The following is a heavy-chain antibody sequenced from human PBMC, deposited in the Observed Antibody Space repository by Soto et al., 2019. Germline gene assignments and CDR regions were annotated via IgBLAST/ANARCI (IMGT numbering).Heavy chain of an antibody. D-gene: IGHD4-17*01. J-gene: IGHJ5*02. CDR2: MNPNSGNT. CDR1: GYTFTKFD. CDR3: VRGDYGDYSHWFDP. V-gene: IGHV1-8*01. Sequence: QVPLVQSGAEVKKPGASVRVSCKASGYTFTKFDINWVRQATGQGLEWMGWMNPNSGNTGYAQKFQGRVTMTRNTSITTAYMELSTLRSEDTAVYYCVRGDYGDYSHWFDPWGQGTLVTVS.